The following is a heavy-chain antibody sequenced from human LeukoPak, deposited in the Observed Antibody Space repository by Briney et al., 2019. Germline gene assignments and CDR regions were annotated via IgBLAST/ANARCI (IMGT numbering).Heavy chain of an antibody. Sequence: PSETLSLTCAVYGGSFSGYYWSWIRQPPGKGLEWIGEINHSGSTNYNPSLKSRVTISVDTSKNQFSLKLTSVTAADTAVYYCARVGTTATHFDYWGQGTLVTVSS. CDR2: INHSGST. V-gene: IGHV4-34*01. CDR1: GGSFSGYY. D-gene: IGHD1-7*01. J-gene: IGHJ4*02. CDR3: ARVGTTATHFDY.